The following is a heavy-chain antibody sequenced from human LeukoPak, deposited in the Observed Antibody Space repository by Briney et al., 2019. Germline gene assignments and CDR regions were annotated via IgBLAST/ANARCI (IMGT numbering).Heavy chain of an antibody. J-gene: IGHJ4*02. CDR3: ARDLTHRRNYDSSGYQIVPAF. D-gene: IGHD3-22*01. CDR1: GYIFTNYG. CDR2: ISAYNGHT. Sequence: GASVKVSCKASGYIFTNYGISWVRQAPGQGLEWMGWISAYNGHTNYAQNFQGRVTMTRDTSTSTVYMELRSLRSDDTAVYYCARDLTHRRNYDSSGYQIVPAFWGQGTLVTVSS. V-gene: IGHV1-18*01.